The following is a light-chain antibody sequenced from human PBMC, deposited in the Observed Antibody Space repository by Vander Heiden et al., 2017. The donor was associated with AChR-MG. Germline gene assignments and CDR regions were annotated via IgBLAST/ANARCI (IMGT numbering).Light chain of an antibody. J-gene: IGLJ2*01. CDR2: ENN. V-gene: IGLV6-57*03. CDR3: QSYDGSISVV. Sequence: NFMLTQPHSVSASPGKTVTISCPRSSGSIASHYVQWYQQRPASAATTVIYENNHRPSGVPDRCSGSIDRSSNSASLTISGLKTEDEADYYCQSYDGSISVVFGGGTKVTVL. CDR1: SGSIASHY.